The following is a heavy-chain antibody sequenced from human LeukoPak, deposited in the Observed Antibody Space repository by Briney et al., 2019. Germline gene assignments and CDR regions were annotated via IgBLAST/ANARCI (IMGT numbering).Heavy chain of an antibody. Sequence: GSLRLSCEDSGFIFRSFAMNWVRQVPGKGLEWVSSISGNGRDTYYADSVKGRFTISRDSPKNTLYLQMNSLLTDDTAIYYCTKDQEVATIGGYFDSWGQGALVTVSS. CDR3: TKDQEVATIGGYFDS. CDR1: GFIFRSFA. CDR2: ISGNGRDT. J-gene: IGHJ4*03. V-gene: IGHV3-23*01. D-gene: IGHD5-24*01.